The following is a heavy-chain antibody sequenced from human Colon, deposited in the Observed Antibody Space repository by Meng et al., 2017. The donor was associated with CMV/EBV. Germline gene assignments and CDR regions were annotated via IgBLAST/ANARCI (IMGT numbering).Heavy chain of an antibody. CDR3: AASSGPGGYFYGKIV. J-gene: IGHJ6*02. V-gene: IGHV3-23*03. CDR2: IYSGGDTT. CDR1: GLTFSSYA. D-gene: IGHD3-22*01. Sequence: GESLKISCVASGLTFSSYAMNWVRQAPGKGLEWVSTIYSGGDTTYYADSVQGRFIISRDNSKNTLYLQMNRLRAEDTAIYYCAASSGPGGYFYGKIVWGQGTTVTVSS.